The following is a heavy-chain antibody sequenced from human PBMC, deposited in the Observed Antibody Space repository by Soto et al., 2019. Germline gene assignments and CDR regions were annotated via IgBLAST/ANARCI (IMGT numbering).Heavy chain of an antibody. V-gene: IGHV3-74*01. J-gene: IGHJ4*02. CDR3: VRDFRSSDF. CDR1: GFTFSNYW. D-gene: IGHD3-3*01. CDR2: INGVGPYT. Sequence: EVQLVESGGGSAQPGGSLRLSCAASGFTFSNYWIHWVRQAPGKGPMWVSRINGVGPYTNYADSVRGRFSISRDNSENTVYLQMNSLRAEDTAMYYCVRDFRSSDFWGQGTPVTVSS.